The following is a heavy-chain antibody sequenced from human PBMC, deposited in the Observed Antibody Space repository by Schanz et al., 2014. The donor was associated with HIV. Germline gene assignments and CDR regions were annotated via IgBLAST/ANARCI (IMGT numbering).Heavy chain of an antibody. D-gene: IGHD3-22*01. Sequence: QVHLVESGGGVVQPGRSLRLSCAGSGFSFDTFGIHWVRQAPGKGLEWLAVISYDGRNKKFANSVKGRFTISRDNSKNTLYLQMTALRTEDTAIYYCAKPEYDSSGNSQTHFDYWGQGTLVSVSS. J-gene: IGHJ4*02. CDR2: ISYDGRNK. CDR3: AKPEYDSSGNSQTHFDY. CDR1: GFSFDTFG. V-gene: IGHV3-30*18.